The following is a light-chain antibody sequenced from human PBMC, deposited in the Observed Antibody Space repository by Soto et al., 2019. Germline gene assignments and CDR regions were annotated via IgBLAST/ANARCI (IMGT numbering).Light chain of an antibody. CDR3: QQYGSSLVA. V-gene: IGKV3-20*01. CDR1: QSVSSSY. J-gene: IGKJ1*01. CDR2: GAS. Sequence: EIVFTQSPGTLSFSPGERATLSCRASQSVSSSYLAWYQQKPGQAPRLLIYGASSRATGIPDRFSGSGSGTDFTLTISRLEPEDFAVYYCQQYGSSLVALGQGTKVDIK.